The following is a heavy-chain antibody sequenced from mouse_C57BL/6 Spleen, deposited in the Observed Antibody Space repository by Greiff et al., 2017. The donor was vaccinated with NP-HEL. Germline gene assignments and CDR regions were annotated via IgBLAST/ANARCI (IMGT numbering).Heavy chain of an antibody. J-gene: IGHJ4*01. V-gene: IGHV1-53*01. D-gene: IGHD2-3*01. Sequence: VQLQQSGTELVKPGASVKLSCKASGYTFTSYWMHWVKQRPGQGLEWIGNINPSNGGTNYNEKFKSKATLTVDKSSSTAYMQLSSLTSEDSAVYYCARKGGYYSAMDYWGQGTSVTVSS. CDR2: INPSNGGT. CDR3: ARKGGYYSAMDY. CDR1: GYTFTSYW.